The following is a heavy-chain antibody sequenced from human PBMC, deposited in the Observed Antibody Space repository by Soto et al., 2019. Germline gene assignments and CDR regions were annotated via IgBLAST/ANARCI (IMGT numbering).Heavy chain of an antibody. CDR2: IWYDGSNK. D-gene: IGHD2-2*01. CDR3: ARALYRYCSSTSCSFPFDI. Sequence: QVQLVESGGGVVQPGRSLRLSCAASGFTFSSYGMHWVRQAPGKGLEWVAVIWYDGSNKYYADSVKGRFTISRDNSKNTLYLQMNSLRAEDTAVYYCARALYRYCSSTSCSFPFDIWGQGTMVTVSS. CDR1: GFTFSSYG. J-gene: IGHJ3*02. V-gene: IGHV3-33*01.